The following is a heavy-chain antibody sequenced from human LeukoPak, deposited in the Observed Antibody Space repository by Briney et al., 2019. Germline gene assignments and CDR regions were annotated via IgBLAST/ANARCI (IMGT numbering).Heavy chain of an antibody. Sequence: PGGSLRLPCAASGFTFSSYAIHWVRQAPGKGLEWVAVISYDGSNKYYADSVKGRFTISRDNSKNTLYLQMNSLRAEDTAVYYCARDRRYYDSSRYYRVFDYWGQGTLVTVSS. CDR1: GFTFSSYA. V-gene: IGHV3-30-3*01. D-gene: IGHD3-22*01. CDR3: ARDRRYYDSSRYYRVFDY. J-gene: IGHJ4*02. CDR2: ISYDGSNK.